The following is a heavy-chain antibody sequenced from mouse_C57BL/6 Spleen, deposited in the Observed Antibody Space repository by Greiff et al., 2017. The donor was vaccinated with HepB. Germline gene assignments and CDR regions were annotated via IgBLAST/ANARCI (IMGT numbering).Heavy chain of an antibody. CDR3: TRPTTVVPFDY. CDR1: GYTFTDYE. CDR2: IDPETGGT. D-gene: IGHD1-1*01. Sequence: VQLQQSGAELVRPGASVTLSCKASGYTFTDYEMHWVKQTPVHGLEWIGAIDPETGGTAYNQKFKGKAILTADKSSSTAYMELRSLTSEDSAVYYCTRPTTVVPFDYWGQGTTLTVSS. V-gene: IGHV1-15*01. J-gene: IGHJ2*01.